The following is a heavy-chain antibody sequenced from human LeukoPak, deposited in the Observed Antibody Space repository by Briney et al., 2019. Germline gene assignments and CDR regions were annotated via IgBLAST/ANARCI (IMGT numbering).Heavy chain of an antibody. CDR1: GGSISSSSYY. J-gene: IGHJ4*02. V-gene: IGHV4-39*01. Sequence: SETLSLTCTVSGGSISSSSYYWGWIRQPPGKGLEWIGSIYYSGSTYYNPSLKSRVTISVDTSKNQFSLKLSSVTAADTAVYYCASAFYGDYHFDYWGQGTLVTVSS. D-gene: IGHD4-17*01. CDR2: IYYSGST. CDR3: ASAFYGDYHFDY.